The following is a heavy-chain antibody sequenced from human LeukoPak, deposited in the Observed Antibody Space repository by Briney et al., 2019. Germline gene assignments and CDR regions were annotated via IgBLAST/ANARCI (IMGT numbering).Heavy chain of an antibody. D-gene: IGHD3-10*01. CDR2: IYYSGST. J-gene: IGHJ4*02. CDR1: GGSISSYY. V-gene: IGHV4-59*01. Sequence: SETLSLTCTVSGGSISSYYWSWIRQPPGKGLEWIGYIYYSGSTNYNPSLKSRVTISVDTSKNQFSLKLSSVTAADTAAYYCAAMVRGVTPVDYWGQGTLVTVSS. CDR3: AAMVRGVTPVDY.